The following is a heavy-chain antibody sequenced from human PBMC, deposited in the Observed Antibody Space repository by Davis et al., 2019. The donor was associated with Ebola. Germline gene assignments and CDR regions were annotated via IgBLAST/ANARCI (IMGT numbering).Heavy chain of an antibody. J-gene: IGHJ3*02. CDR3: VKTRSNGWNDALEI. V-gene: IGHV3-30*18. CDR1: GISFRNYG. D-gene: IGHD4-11*01. Sequence: GGSLRLSFAASGISFRNYGMFWVRQAPGKVMEWVAVISPDGSDKNYADSGKGRFTITRDNSKNTLDLQMNSLRPEDTAVYYCVKTRSNGWNDALEIWGRGTMVIVSS. CDR2: ISPDGSDK.